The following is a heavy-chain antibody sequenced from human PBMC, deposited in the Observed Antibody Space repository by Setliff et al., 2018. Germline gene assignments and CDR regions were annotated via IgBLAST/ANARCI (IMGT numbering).Heavy chain of an antibody. J-gene: IGHJ4*02. CDR3: ARRPGTASN. Sequence: SETLSLTCTVSGGSISSSSYYWGWIRQPPGKGLEWRGSIYYSGSTYYNPTLKSRVTISVDTSKTQFSLKLSSVTAADTAVYYCARRPGTASNWGQGTLVTVS. CDR1: GGSISSSSYY. CDR2: IYYSGST. D-gene: IGHD6-13*01. V-gene: IGHV4-39*07.